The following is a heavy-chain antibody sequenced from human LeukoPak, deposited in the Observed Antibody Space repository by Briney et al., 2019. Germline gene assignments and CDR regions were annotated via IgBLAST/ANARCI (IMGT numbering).Heavy chain of an antibody. Sequence: GGSLRLSCSASGFTFSTYAMHWVRQAPGKGLEYVSAISSNGGSTYYADSVKGRFTISRDNSKNTLYLQMSSLRAEDTSVYYCVKDQNYYGWFDPWGQGTLVTVSS. V-gene: IGHV3-64D*06. D-gene: IGHD3-10*01. J-gene: IGHJ5*02. CDR3: VKDQNYYGWFDP. CDR2: ISSNGGST. CDR1: GFTFSTYA.